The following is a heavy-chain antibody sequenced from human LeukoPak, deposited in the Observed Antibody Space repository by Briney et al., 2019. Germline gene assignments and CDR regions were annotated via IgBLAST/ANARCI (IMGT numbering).Heavy chain of an antibody. CDR1: GYTFTDYY. D-gene: IGHD1-14*01. CDR2: ISALTGDT. Sequence: ASVKVSCKASGYTFTDYYMHWVRQAPGQGLEWMGWISALTGDTNYAQKFQGRLTMTTDTSTDTAYMEMRGLRSDDTAVYYCAREATGRAFDPWGQGTLVVVSS. CDR3: AREATGRAFDP. V-gene: IGHV1-18*04. J-gene: IGHJ5*02.